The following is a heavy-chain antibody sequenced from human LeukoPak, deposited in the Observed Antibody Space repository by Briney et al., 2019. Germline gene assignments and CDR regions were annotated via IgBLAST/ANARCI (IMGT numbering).Heavy chain of an antibody. CDR2: IYDSGST. CDR1: GGSISSGGYY. V-gene: IGHV4-61*08. CDR3: ARVGGTNYYYYGMDV. Sequence: SQTLSLTCTVSGGSISSGGYYWSWIRQHPGKGLEWIGYIYDSGSTNYNPSLKSRVTISVDTSKNQFSLKLSSVTAADTAVYYCARVGGTNYYYYGMDVWGQGTTVTVSS. D-gene: IGHD1-1*01. J-gene: IGHJ6*02.